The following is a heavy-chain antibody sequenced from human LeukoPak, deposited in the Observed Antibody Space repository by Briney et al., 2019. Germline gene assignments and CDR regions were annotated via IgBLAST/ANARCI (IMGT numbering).Heavy chain of an antibody. Sequence: GGSLRLSCVVSGFTSSRYEMHWVRQAPGKGLERVAVMYSGGTTYYSDSVKGRFTISRDNSKNTVSLQINSLRVEDTAMYYCARLEVARGVMLGLDVWGQGTTVTVSS. CDR1: GFTSSRYE. V-gene: IGHV3-66*04. CDR2: MYSGGTT. D-gene: IGHD3-10*01. J-gene: IGHJ6*02. CDR3: ARLEVARGVMLGLDV.